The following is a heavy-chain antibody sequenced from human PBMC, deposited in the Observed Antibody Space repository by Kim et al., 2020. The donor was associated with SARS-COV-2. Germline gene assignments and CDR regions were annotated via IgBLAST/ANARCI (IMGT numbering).Heavy chain of an antibody. CDR2: IIPIFGTA. D-gene: IGHD3-22*01. V-gene: IGHV1-69*13. CDR1: GGTFSSYA. Sequence: SVKVSCKASGGTFSSYAISWVRQAPGQGLEWMGGIIPIFGTANYAQKFQGRVTITADESTSTAYMELSSLRSEDTAVYYCAGGPYYYDSSGYLPPDYWGQGTLVTVSS. J-gene: IGHJ4*02. CDR3: AGGPYYYDSSGYLPPDY.